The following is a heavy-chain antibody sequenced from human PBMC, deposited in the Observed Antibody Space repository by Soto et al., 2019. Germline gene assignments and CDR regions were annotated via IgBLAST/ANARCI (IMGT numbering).Heavy chain of an antibody. V-gene: IGHV4-31*03. CDR3: ARESVTTKPIFDY. Sequence: QVQLQESGPGLVKPSQTLSLTCTVSGGSISSGGYYWSWIRQHPGKGLEWIGYIYYSGSTYYNPSLKRRVTISVDTSKNPFSLKLSSVTAADTAVYYCARESVTTKPIFDYWGQGTLVTVSS. D-gene: IGHD4-4*01. CDR1: GGSISSGGYY. CDR2: IYYSGST. J-gene: IGHJ4*02.